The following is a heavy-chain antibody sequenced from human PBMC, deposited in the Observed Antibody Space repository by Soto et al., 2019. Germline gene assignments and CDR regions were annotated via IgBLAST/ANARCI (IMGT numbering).Heavy chain of an antibody. CDR3: AKDATRIAPPHTFGGIDA. D-gene: IGHD3-16*01. V-gene: IGHV3-43D*04. CDR1: GFIFDDYA. CDR2: ISWDGGST. J-gene: IGHJ5*02. Sequence: EVQLVESGGVVVQPGGSLRLSCAASGFIFDDYAMYWVRQAPGKGLELVSLISWDGGSTYYADSVQGRFTISRDNTKNSLFLQMTSLRAGDTTFYYCAKDATRIAPPHTFGGIDAWGQGTLVTVSS.